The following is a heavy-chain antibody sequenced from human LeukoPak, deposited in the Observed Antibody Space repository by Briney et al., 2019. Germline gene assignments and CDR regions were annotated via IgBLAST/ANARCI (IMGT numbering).Heavy chain of an antibody. CDR2: ISAYNGNT. CDR3: ARVVYCSSTSCYFSWFDP. CDR1: GYTFTSYG. V-gene: IGHV1-18*01. J-gene: IGHJ5*02. D-gene: IGHD2-2*01. Sequence: ASVKVSCKASGYTFTSYGISWVRQAPGQGLEWMGWISAYNGNTNYAQKLQGRVTMTTDTSMSTAYMELRSLRSDDTAVYYCARVVYCSSTSCYFSWFDPWGQGTLVTVSS.